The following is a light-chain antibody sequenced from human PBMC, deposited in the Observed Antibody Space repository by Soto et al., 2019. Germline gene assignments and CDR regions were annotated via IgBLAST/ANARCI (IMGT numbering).Light chain of an antibody. J-gene: IGLJ1*01. Sequence: QSVLRQPPSVSGAPGQRVTISCTGSSSNSGAVYAVLSYQHLPGTAPYLLFSGNSHRPSGVPDRFSGSKSGPSASLAITGLQAAGAADYYCQSYDSRLSGSPYVFGTGTKVPAL. V-gene: IGLV1-40*01. CDR1: SSNSGAVYA. CDR3: QSYDSRLSGSPYV. CDR2: GNS.